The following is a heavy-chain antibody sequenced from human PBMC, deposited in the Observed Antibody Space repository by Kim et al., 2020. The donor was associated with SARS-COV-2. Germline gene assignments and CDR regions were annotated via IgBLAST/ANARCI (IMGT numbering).Heavy chain of an antibody. V-gene: IGHV1-46*01. D-gene: IGHD3-16*01. CDR2: INRSGGGT. Sequence: ASVKVSCKASGFTFTFYSMHWVRQAPGQGLEWVGMINRSGGGTNYAQKFQGRVTMTGDTSTNTVYMELSSLRPDDTAVYYFAKEGGHWGQGTLVTVSS. CDR1: GFTFTFYS. CDR3: AKEGGH. J-gene: IGHJ4*02.